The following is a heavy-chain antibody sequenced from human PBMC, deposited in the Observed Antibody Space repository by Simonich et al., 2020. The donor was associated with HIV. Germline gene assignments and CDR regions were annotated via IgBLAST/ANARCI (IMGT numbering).Heavy chain of an antibody. V-gene: IGHV4-59*12. J-gene: IGHJ4*02. Sequence: QVQLQESGPGLVKPSETLSLTCTVSGGSISSYYWSWIRHPPGKGLEWMGDIYYIGSTNYKPSLKSRLTISVDTSKNQFSLKLSSLTAADTAVYYCSRDSFWSGYYTTNFDYWGQGTLVTVSS. CDR2: IYYIGST. D-gene: IGHD3-3*01. CDR1: GGSISSYY. CDR3: SRDSFWSGYYTTNFDY.